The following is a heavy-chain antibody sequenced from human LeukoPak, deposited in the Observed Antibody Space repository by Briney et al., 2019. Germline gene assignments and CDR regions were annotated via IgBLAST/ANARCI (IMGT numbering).Heavy chain of an antibody. CDR2: ISAYNGNT. J-gene: IGHJ4*02. CDR1: GYTFTSYG. V-gene: IGHV1-18*01. Sequence: ASVKVSCKASGYTFTSYGISWVRQAPGQGLEGMGWISAYNGNTNYAQKLQGRVTITTDTSTSTAYMELRSLRSDDTAVYYCATTYYDFWSGYSHPLYFDYWGQGTLVTVSS. D-gene: IGHD3-3*01. CDR3: ATTYYDFWSGYSHPLYFDY.